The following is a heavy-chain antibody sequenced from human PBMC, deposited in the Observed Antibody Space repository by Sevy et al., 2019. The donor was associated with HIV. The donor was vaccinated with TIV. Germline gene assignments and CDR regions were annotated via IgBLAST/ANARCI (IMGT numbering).Heavy chain of an antibody. J-gene: IGHJ5*02. CDR2: IYYSGST. CDR3: ARLYRGNWFDP. CDR1: GGSISSSSYY. V-gene: IGHV4-39*01. Sequence: SETLSLTCTVSGGSISSSSYYWGWIRQPPGKGLEWIGSIYYSGSTYYNPSLKSRVTISVDTSKNQFSLKLSSVTAAVTDVYYCARLYRGNWFDPWGQGTLVTVSS. D-gene: IGHD2-2*01.